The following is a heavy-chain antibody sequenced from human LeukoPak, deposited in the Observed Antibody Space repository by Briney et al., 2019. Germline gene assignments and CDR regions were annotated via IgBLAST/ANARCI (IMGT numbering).Heavy chain of an antibody. CDR2: IYHSGST. CDR1: GGSISSSNW. J-gene: IGHJ2*01. V-gene: IGHV4-4*02. Sequence: SETLSLTCAVSGGSISSSNWWSWVRQPPGKGLEWIGEIYHSGSTNYNPSLKSRVTISVDTSKNQFSLKLSSVTAADTAVYYCARPGYSSGWSEGYFDLWGRGTLVTVSS. D-gene: IGHD6-19*01. CDR3: ARPGYSSGWSEGYFDL.